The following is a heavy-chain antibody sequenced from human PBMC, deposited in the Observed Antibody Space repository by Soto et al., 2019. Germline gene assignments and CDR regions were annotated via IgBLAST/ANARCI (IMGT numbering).Heavy chain of an antibody. CDR2: ISANGDTI. V-gene: IGHV3-9*01. J-gene: IGHJ4*02. D-gene: IGHD4-17*01. CDR1: GFTVDDYA. Sequence: GGSVRLSCVASGFTVDDYAMHWVRQAPGKGLEWVSGISANGDTIDYADSVKGRFTISRDNAKNSLFLQMNSLRPEDTALYYCAKDMKWGGMTTIHYFDSWGQGTQVTVSS. CDR3: AKDMKWGGMTTIHYFDS.